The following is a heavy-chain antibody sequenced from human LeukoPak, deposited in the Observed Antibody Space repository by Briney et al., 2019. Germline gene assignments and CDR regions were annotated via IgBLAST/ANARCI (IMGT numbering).Heavy chain of an antibody. J-gene: IGHJ4*02. D-gene: IGHD3-22*01. Sequence: ASVKVSCKXSGYTFTGYYMHWVRQAPGQGLEWMGRINPNGGGTNYAQKFQGRVTMTRDTSISTAYMELSRLRSDDTAVYYCARSYYYDSSGYYALWGQGTLVTVSS. CDR3: ARSYYYDSSGYYAL. V-gene: IGHV1-2*06. CDR1: GYTFTGYY. CDR2: INPNGGGT.